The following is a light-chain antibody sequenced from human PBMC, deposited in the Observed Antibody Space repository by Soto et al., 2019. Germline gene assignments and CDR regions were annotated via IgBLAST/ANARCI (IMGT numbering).Light chain of an antibody. V-gene: IGLV3-21*02. CDR3: QVWDRTTDFVV. Sequence: SYELTQAPSVSVAPGQTARFTCGGDKIGTKSVHWHQQKPGQAPVLVVYDDNDRPSGIPERFSGSKSGNTVTLTISSVEAGDEADYYCQVWDRTTDFVVFGGGTKLTVL. CDR1: KIGTKS. J-gene: IGLJ2*01. CDR2: DDN.